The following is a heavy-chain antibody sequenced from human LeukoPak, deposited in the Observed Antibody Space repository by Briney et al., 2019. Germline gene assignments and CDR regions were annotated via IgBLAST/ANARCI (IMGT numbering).Heavy chain of an antibody. D-gene: IGHD3-10*01. CDR1: GFTFSSYG. J-gene: IGHJ4*02. Sequence: GGSPRLSCAASGFTFSSYGMHWVRQAPGRGLEWVSVIYSGGSTYYADSVKGRFTISRDNSKNTLFLQMNSLRAGDTAVYYCARGTVTMVGYWGQGTLVTVSS. V-gene: IGHV3-66*01. CDR2: IYSGGST. CDR3: ARGTVTMVGY.